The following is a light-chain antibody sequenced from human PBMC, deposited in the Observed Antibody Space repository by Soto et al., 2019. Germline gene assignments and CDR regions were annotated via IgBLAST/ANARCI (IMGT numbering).Light chain of an antibody. CDR3: QSYDSVQFT. V-gene: IGKV1-27*01. CDR2: GAS. J-gene: IGKJ4*01. Sequence: IQMTHSPSSLSTSLGDRVTITCRASQGISNFLDWYQQKPGKVPSLLIYGASTLQSGVPSRFSISGSGTDFSLSISNVQPEDVATYYCQSYDSVQFTLGGGAKVDIK. CDR1: QGISNF.